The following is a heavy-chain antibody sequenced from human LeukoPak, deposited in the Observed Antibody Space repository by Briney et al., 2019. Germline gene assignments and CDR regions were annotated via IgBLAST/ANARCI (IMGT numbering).Heavy chain of an antibody. Sequence: GGSLRLSCAASGFTFSSYSMNWFGQAPGKGLGGVSSISSSSSYIYYADSVKGRFTISRDNAKNSLYLQMNSLRAEDTAVYYCARDRRYYYDSSGYYPDWFDPWGQGTLVTVSS. CDR2: ISSSSSYI. CDR1: GFTFSSYS. J-gene: IGHJ5*02. V-gene: IGHV3-21*01. D-gene: IGHD3-22*01. CDR3: ARDRRYYYDSSGYYPDWFDP.